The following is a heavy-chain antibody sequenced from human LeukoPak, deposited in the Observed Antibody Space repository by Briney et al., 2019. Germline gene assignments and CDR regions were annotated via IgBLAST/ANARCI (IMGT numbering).Heavy chain of an antibody. D-gene: IGHD2-21*02. CDR3: ARDRWRLFDY. Sequence: GGSLRLSCEASGFTFSNYWMTWVRQAPGKGLEWVASIKEDGSDIYYVDSVKGRFTIPRDNTRSSLFLQMSSLRGDDTAVYYCARDRWRLFDYWGQGTLATFSS. J-gene: IGHJ4*02. CDR1: GFTFSNYW. CDR2: IKEDGSDI. V-gene: IGHV3-7*04.